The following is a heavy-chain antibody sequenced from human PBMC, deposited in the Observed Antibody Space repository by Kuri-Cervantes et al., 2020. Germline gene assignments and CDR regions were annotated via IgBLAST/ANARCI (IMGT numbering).Heavy chain of an antibody. D-gene: IGHD3-10*01. CDR3: ARDGGSGGKFDP. CDR1: GYTFTSYD. Sequence: ASVQVSCKASGYTFTSYDINWVRQATGQGLEWMGWMNPNSGNTGYAQKFQGRVTMTRNTSISTAYMELSSLRSDDTAVYYCARDGGSGGKFDPWGQGTLVTVSS. J-gene: IGHJ5*02. CDR2: MNPNSGNT. V-gene: IGHV1-8*01.